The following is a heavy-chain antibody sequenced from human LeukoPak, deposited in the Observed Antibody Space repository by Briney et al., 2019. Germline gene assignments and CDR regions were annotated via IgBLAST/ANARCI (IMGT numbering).Heavy chain of an antibody. CDR3: ARVMGSSSWYHSDYYYYMDV. CDR1: GYTFTSYG. J-gene: IGHJ6*03. CDR2: ISAYNGNT. Sequence: GASVKVSCKASGYTFTSYGISWVRQAPGQGLEWMGWISAYNGNTNYAQKLQGRVTMTTDTSTSTAYMELRSLRSDDTAVYYCARVMGSSSWYHSDYYYYMDVWGKGTTVTVSS. D-gene: IGHD6-13*01. V-gene: IGHV1-18*01.